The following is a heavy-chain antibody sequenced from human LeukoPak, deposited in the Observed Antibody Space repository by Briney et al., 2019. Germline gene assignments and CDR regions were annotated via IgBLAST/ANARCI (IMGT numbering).Heavy chain of an antibody. V-gene: IGHV4-59*08. Sequence: SETLSLTCTVSGGSISSYYWSWFRQPPGKGLEWIGYIYYSGSTNYNPSLENRVTISVDTSKKQFSLKLSSVTAADTAVYYCARHVRYCTNGVCYGYYYYYMDVWGKGTTVTVSS. CDR1: GGSISSYY. CDR3: ARHVRYCTNGVCYGYYYYYMDV. J-gene: IGHJ6*03. D-gene: IGHD2-8*01. CDR2: IYYSGST.